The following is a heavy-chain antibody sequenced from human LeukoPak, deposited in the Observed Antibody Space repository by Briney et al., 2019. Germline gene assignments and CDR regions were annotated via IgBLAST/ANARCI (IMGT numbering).Heavy chain of an antibody. D-gene: IGHD6-6*01. CDR2: INWNGGST. V-gene: IGHV3-23*01. Sequence: GGSLRLSCVASGLIFSKYWMTWVRQAPGKGLEWVSGINWNGGSTYYADSVKGRFTISRDNSKNTLYLQMNSLRAEDTAVYYCAKDRLYSIAARTQGFDYWGQGTLVTVSS. CDR3: AKDRLYSIAARTQGFDY. CDR1: GLIFSKYW. J-gene: IGHJ4*02.